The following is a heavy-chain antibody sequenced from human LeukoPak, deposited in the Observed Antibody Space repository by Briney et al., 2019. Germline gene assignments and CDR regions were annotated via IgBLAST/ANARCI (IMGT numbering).Heavy chain of an antibody. V-gene: IGHV3-30*18. CDR2: ISYDGSNK. Sequence: GGSLRLSCAASGFTFSNYGMHWVRQAPGQGLEWVAVISYDGSNKYYADSAKGRFTISRDNSRNTLYLQMNSLRAEDTAVYHCVKDVDGSGYNPTGYFQHWGQGTLVTVSS. CDR1: GFTFSNYG. J-gene: IGHJ1*01. CDR3: VKDVDGSGYNPTGYFQH. D-gene: IGHD3-22*01.